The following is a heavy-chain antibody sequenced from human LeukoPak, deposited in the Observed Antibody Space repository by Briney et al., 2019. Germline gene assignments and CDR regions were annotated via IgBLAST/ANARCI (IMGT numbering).Heavy chain of an antibody. D-gene: IGHD6-19*01. Sequence: GGSLRLSCAASGFTFSSYWISWVRQAPGKGLEWVANIKQDGSEKYYVDSVKGRFTISRDNAKNSLYLQMNSLRAEDTAVYYCARAGSGWYRHFYYGMDVWGKGTTVTVSS. V-gene: IGHV3-7*03. CDR2: IKQDGSEK. CDR3: ARAGSGWYRHFYYGMDV. CDR1: GFTFSSYW. J-gene: IGHJ6*04.